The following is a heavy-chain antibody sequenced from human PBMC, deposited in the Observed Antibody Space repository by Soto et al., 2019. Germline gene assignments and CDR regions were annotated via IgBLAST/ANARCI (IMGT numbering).Heavy chain of an antibody. V-gene: IGHV3-73*02. CDR3: TRHPEPYSSSRGGKNWFDP. CDR2: IRSKANSYAT. Sequence: EVQLVESGGGLVQPGGSLKLSCAASGFTFSGSAMHWVRQASGKGLEWVGRIRSKANSYATAYAASVKGRFTISRDDSKNTAYLQMNSLKTEDTAVYYCTRHPEPYSSSRGGKNWFDPWGQGTLVTVSS. D-gene: IGHD6-6*01. J-gene: IGHJ5*02. CDR1: GFTFSGSA.